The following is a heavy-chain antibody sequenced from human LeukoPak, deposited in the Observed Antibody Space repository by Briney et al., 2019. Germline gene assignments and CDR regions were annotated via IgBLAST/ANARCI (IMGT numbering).Heavy chain of an antibody. CDR2: ITGSSSTI. D-gene: IGHD3-16*01. Sequence: GGSLRLSCAASGFTLSSYSMNWVRQAPGKGLEWVSYITGSSSTISYADSVKGWFTISRDNARNSLYLQMNSLRAEDTAVYYCATDRHWAFDYWGQGTLVTVSS. CDR3: ATDRHWAFDY. J-gene: IGHJ4*02. CDR1: GFTLSSYS. V-gene: IGHV3-48*01.